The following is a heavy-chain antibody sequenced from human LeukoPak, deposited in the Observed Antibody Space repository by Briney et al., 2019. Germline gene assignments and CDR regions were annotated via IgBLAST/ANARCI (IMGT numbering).Heavy chain of an antibody. CDR1: GFTFSSYA. CDR2: ISYDGSNK. CDR3: AKVSRAGPYYYYMDV. V-gene: IGHV3-30-3*01. J-gene: IGHJ6*03. D-gene: IGHD2-2*01. Sequence: GGSLRLSCAASGFTFSSYAMHWVRQAPGKGLEWVAVISYDGSNKYYADSVKGRFTISRNNSKNTLYLQMNSLRSEDTAVYYCAKVSRAGPYYYYMDVWGKGTAVTVSS.